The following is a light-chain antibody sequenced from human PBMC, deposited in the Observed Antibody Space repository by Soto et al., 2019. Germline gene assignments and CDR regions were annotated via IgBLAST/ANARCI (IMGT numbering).Light chain of an antibody. V-gene: IGKV3-20*01. J-gene: IGKJ1*01. Sequence: IVTTQSTGTLSLSPGEAATLSCRASQSVSGSYLAWYQQKPGQAHRLVIYDASTRATGIQDRFRGSGSGTDFTLTISRLEPEDFAVYYCYQYDTSPWTVGQGTKVDI. CDR2: DAS. CDR3: YQYDTSPWT. CDR1: QSVSGSY.